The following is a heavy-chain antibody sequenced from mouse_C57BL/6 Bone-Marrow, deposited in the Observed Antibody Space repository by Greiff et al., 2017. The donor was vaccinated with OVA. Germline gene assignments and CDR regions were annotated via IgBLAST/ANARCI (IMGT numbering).Heavy chain of an antibody. CDR1: GYTFTSYW. J-gene: IGHJ1*03. CDR2: IHPNSGST. V-gene: IGHV1-64*01. Sequence: QVQLQQPGAELVKPGASVKLSCKASGYTFTSYWMHWVKQRPGQGLEWIGMIHPNSGSTNYNEKFKSKATLTVDKSSSTAYMQLSSLTSEDSAVYYCARRLRFWYFDDWGTGTTVTVSS. CDR3: ARRLRFWYFDD. D-gene: IGHD1-1*01.